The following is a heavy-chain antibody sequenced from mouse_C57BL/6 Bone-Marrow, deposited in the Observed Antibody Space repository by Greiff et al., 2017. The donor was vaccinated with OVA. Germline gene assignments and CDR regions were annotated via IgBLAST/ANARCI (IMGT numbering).Heavy chain of an antibody. CDR1: GYTFTDYE. CDR3: TRGYSNYYAMDY. CDR2: IDPETGGT. Sequence: VQLQESGAELVRPGASVTLSCKASGYTFTDYEMHWVKQTPVPGLEWIGAIDPETGGTAYNQKFKGKAILTAAKSSSTAYMALRSLTSEDSAVYYCTRGYSNYYAMDYWGQGTSVTVSS. V-gene: IGHV1-15*01. J-gene: IGHJ4*01. D-gene: IGHD2-5*01.